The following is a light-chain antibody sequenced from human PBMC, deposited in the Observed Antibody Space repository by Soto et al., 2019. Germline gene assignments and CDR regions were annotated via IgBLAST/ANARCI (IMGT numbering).Light chain of an antibody. J-gene: IGLJ1*01. CDR1: SSDVGGYNY. CDR2: DVS. V-gene: IGLV2-14*01. Sequence: QSVLSQPASVSGSTGLSVTISCTGTSSDVGGYNYVSWYQQHPGKAPKLMIYDVSNRPSGVSNRFSGSKSGNTASLTISGLQAEDEADYYCSSYTSSSTLSYVFGTGTKVTVL. CDR3: SSYTSSSTLSYV.